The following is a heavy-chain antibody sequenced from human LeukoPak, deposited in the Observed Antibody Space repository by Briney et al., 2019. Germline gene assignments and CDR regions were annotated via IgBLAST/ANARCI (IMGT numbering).Heavy chain of an antibody. CDR1: GGSTSDYY. J-gene: IGHJ5*02. Sequence: SETLSLTCTVSGGSTSDYYWSWIRQPPGKGLEWIGYIYYSGSTNYNPSLKSRVTISVDTSKNQFSLNLSSVTAADTAVYYCARSGTDFWSGYANWFDPWGQGTLVTVSS. D-gene: IGHD3-3*01. CDR2: IYYSGST. CDR3: ARSGTDFWSGYANWFDP. V-gene: IGHV4-59*01.